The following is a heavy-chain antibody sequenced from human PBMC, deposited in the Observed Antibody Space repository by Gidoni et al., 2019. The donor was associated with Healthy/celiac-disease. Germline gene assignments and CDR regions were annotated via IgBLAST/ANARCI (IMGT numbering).Heavy chain of an antibody. CDR1: GGTFSSYA. Sequence: QVQLVQSGAEVKKPGSSVKVSCKASGGTFSSYAISWVRQAPGQGLEWMGGIIPIFGTANYAQKFQGRVTITADESTSTAYMELSSLRSEDTAVYYCALVYCSSTSCYQNWFDPWGQGTLVTVSS. V-gene: IGHV1-69*01. CDR3: ALVYCSSTSCYQNWFDP. J-gene: IGHJ5*02. D-gene: IGHD2-2*01. CDR2: IIPIFGTA.